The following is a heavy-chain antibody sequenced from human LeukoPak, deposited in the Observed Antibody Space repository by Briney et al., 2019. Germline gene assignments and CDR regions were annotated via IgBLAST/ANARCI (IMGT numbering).Heavy chain of an antibody. V-gene: IGHV3-30*02. Sequence: SGGSLRLSCAASGFTFSSYGMHWVRQAPGKGLEWVAFIRYDGSNKYYADSVKGRFTISRDNSKNTLYLQMNSLRAEDTAVYYCARGMAAAGILGIDYWGQGTLVTVSS. D-gene: IGHD6-13*01. CDR1: GFTFSSYG. CDR2: IRYDGSNK. J-gene: IGHJ4*02. CDR3: ARGMAAAGILGIDY.